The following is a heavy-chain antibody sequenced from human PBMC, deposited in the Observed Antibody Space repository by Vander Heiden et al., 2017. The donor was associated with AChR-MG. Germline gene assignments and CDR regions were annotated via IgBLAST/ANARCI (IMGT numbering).Heavy chain of an antibody. CDR1: GFTFGNYA. CDR3: TAGYSGYDGSLRFDY. J-gene: IGHJ4*02. CDR2: IRSKAYGGTT. Sequence: EVQRVESGGGLVQPGRSLRLSCTASGFTFGNYAMGWVRQAQGKGLEWVGFIRSKAYGGTTEYAASVKGRFTISRDDSKSSAYLQMNSLNTEDTAVYYCTAGYSGYDGSLRFDYWGQGTLVTVSS. V-gene: IGHV3-49*04. D-gene: IGHD5-12*01.